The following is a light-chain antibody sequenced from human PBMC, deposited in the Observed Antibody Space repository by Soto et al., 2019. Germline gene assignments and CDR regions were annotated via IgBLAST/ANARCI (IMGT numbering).Light chain of an antibody. CDR3: SSYTSSSSYV. J-gene: IGLJ1*01. Sequence: QSVLTQPASVSGSPGQSITISCTGTSRDVGGYKYVSWYQQHPDKAPKLIIYDVTNRPSGISNRFSGSKSGNAASLTISGLQPEDEAYYYCSSYTSSSSYVFGTGTKLTVL. CDR2: DVT. CDR1: SRDVGGYKY. V-gene: IGLV2-14*01.